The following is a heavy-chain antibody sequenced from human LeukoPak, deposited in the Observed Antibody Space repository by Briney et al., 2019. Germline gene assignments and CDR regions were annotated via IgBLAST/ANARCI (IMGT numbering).Heavy chain of an antibody. Sequence: PGGSLRPSCAASGFTFSSYGMHWVRQAPGKGLEWVAVISYDGSNKYYADSVKDRFTISRDNSKNTLYLQMNSLRAEDTAVYYCANSDSSGFPLDYWGQGTLVTVSS. J-gene: IGHJ4*02. CDR1: GFTFSSYG. CDR3: ANSDSSGFPLDY. D-gene: IGHD3-22*01. V-gene: IGHV3-30*18. CDR2: ISYDGSNK.